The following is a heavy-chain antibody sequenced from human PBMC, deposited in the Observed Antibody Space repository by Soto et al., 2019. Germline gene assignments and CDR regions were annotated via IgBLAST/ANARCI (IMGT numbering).Heavy chain of an antibody. CDR2: IYYSGST. CDR1: GGSISSSSYY. Sequence: QLQLQESGPGLVKPSETLSLTCTVSGGSISSSSYYWGWIRQPPGKGLEWIGSIYYSGSTYYNPSLKSRVTISVDTSKNQFSLKLSSVTAADTAVYYCARQPLRREYSGYDGGYWGQGTLVTVSS. J-gene: IGHJ4*02. D-gene: IGHD5-12*01. V-gene: IGHV4-39*01. CDR3: ARQPLRREYSGYDGGY.